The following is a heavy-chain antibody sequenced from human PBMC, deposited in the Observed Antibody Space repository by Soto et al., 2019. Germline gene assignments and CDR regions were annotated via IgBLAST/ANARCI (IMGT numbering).Heavy chain of an antibody. Sequence: QLQLQESGSVLVKPSQTLSLTCAVSGGSISSGGYSWSWIRQPPGKGLEWIGYIYHSGSTYYNPSLKSRVTISVDRSKNQFSLKLSSVTAADTAVYYCARAPLRYYYDSSVPAYYYGMDVWGQGTTVTVSS. CDR1: GGSISSGGYS. J-gene: IGHJ6*02. CDR2: IYHSGST. D-gene: IGHD3-22*01. CDR3: ARAPLRYYYDSSVPAYYYGMDV. V-gene: IGHV4-30-2*01.